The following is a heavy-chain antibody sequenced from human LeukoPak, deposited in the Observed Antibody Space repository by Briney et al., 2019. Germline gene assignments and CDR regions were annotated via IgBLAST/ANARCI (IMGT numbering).Heavy chain of an antibody. CDR1: GLIFSGSA. CDR3: ASQAGYSSSWET. V-gene: IGHV3-73*01. CDR2: MRSKANNYAT. D-gene: IGHD6-13*01. Sequence: GGSLRLSCAASGLIFSGSAMHWVRQAPGKGLEWVGRMRSKANNYATGYATSVIGRFTISRDDSKNTRYLEMNSLKIKDTAVYFCASQAGYSSSWETWGQGTLVTVSS. J-gene: IGHJ5*02.